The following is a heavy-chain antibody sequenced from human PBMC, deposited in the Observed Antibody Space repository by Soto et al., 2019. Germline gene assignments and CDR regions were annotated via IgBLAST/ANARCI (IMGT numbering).Heavy chain of an antibody. CDR3: ARGARHCYGSGSYSTDYFDY. Sequence: SETLSLTCTVSGGSISSGDYYWSWIRQPPGKGLEWIGSIYYSGSTYYNPSLKSRVTISVDTSKNQFSLKLNSVTAADTAVYYCARGARHCYGSGSYSTDYFDYSGQGTLVTVSS. CDR1: GGSISSGDYY. D-gene: IGHD3-10*01. J-gene: IGHJ4*02. CDR2: IYYSGST. V-gene: IGHV4-30-4*01.